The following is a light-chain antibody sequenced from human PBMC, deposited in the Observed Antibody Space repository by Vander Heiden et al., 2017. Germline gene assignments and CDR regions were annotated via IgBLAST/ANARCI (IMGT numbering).Light chain of an antibody. CDR3: QQTYTTPQT. Sequence: DIRMTQSPSSLSASLGDRVTITCRTSQSIGVYLNWYQQKPGKAPNLLIYIASSLQTGVPPRFSGSGSGIDFTLTISSLQPEDSATYYCQQTYTTPQTFGGGTKVEIK. J-gene: IGKJ4*01. V-gene: IGKV1-39*01. CDR1: QSIGVY. CDR2: IAS.